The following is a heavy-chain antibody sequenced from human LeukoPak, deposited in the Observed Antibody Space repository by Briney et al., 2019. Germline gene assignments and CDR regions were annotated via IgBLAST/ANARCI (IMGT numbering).Heavy chain of an antibody. D-gene: IGHD5-18*01. CDR2: IYSAGNT. J-gene: IGHJ4*02. V-gene: IGHV3-53*01. CDR3: ATGYSYADY. CDR1: DLTVNTNY. Sequence: GGSLRLSCAASDLTVNTNYMNWVRPAPGKGLEWVSVIYSAGNTYHADSVKGRFTISRDNSRNTLYLQMNSLRTEDTAVYYCATGYSYADYWGQGALVTVSA.